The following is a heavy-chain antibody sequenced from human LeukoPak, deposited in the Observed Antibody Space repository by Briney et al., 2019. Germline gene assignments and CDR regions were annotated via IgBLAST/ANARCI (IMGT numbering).Heavy chain of an antibody. CDR2: ISSSGSTI. CDR1: GFTFSSYE. V-gene: IGHV3-48*03. CDR3: VRDGAPSYYYGSGSYNLFDY. D-gene: IGHD3-10*01. J-gene: IGHJ4*02. Sequence: GGSLRLSCAASGFTFSSYEMNWVRQAPGTGLEWVSYISSSGSTIYYADSVKGRFTISRDNAKNSLYLQMNSLRAEDTAVYYCVRDGAPSYYYGSGSYNLFDYWGQGTLVTVSS.